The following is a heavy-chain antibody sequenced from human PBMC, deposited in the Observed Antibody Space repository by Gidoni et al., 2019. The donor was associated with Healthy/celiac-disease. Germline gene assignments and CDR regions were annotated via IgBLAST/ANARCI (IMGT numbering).Heavy chain of an antibody. J-gene: IGHJ4*02. Sequence: QVQLQESGPGLVKPSQTLSLTCTVSGGSISSGSYYWSWIRQPAGKGLEWIGRIYTSGSTNYNPSLKSRVTISVDTSKNQFSLKLSSVTAADTAVYYCAGWGLAGKAAGDYWGQGTLVTVSS. CDR1: GGSISSGSYY. CDR3: AGWGLAGKAAGDY. D-gene: IGHD6-13*01. V-gene: IGHV4-61*02. CDR2: IYTSGST.